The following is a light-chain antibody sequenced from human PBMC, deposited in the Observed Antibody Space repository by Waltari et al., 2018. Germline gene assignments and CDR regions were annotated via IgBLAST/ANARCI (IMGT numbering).Light chain of an antibody. Sequence: EIVLTQSPGILSLSPGEGANLSCRASQSVGRSLAWYQQKPGQAPRLVISGASNRATGIPDRFSSSGSGTDFSLTISRLEPEDFAVYYCQHYVRLPVTFGRGTKVEIK. J-gene: IGKJ4*02. CDR3: QHYVRLPVT. CDR2: GAS. V-gene: IGKV3-20*01. CDR1: QSVGRS.